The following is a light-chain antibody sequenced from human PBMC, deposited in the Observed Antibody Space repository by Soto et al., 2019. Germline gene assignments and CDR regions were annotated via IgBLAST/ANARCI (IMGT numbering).Light chain of an antibody. V-gene: IGLV2-23*01. CDR3: CAYAGSVTVV. Sequence: QSALTQPASVSGSPGQSITISCTGTSSDVGDYSFVSWYQQHPGKAPKLIIYEAIKRPSGVSTRFSGSRSGNTAYLTISGLQAEDEADYSCCAYAGSVTVVFGTGTKLTVL. J-gene: IGLJ1*01. CDR1: SSDVGDYSF. CDR2: EAI.